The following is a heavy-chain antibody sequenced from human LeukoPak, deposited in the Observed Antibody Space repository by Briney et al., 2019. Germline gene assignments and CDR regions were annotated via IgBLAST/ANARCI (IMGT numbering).Heavy chain of an antibody. CDR3: ARDSHGDYDSSGYLPFDY. CDR2: IYYSGST. Sequence: SETLSLTCTVSGGSISSSSYYWGWIRQPPGKGLEWIGSIYYSGSTYYNPSLKSRVTISVDTSKNQFSLKLSSVTAADTAVYYCARDSHGDYDSSGYLPFDYWGQGTLVTVSS. D-gene: IGHD3-22*01. CDR1: GGSISSSSYY. J-gene: IGHJ4*02. V-gene: IGHV4-39*07.